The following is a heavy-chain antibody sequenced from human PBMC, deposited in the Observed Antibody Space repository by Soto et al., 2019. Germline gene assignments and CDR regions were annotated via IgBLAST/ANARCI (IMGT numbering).Heavy chain of an antibody. V-gene: IGHV3-48*03. D-gene: IGHD3-22*01. Sequence: PGGSLRLSCAASGFPFSSYEMSWVRQAPGKGLEYISYISSSGSSISYADSVKGRFTISRDNAKNSLYLQMNNLRAEDTAVYYCARGVYDSSGYYYRWGQGTLVTVSS. CDR1: GFPFSSYE. CDR3: ARGVYDSSGYYYR. CDR2: ISSSGSSI. J-gene: IGHJ5*02.